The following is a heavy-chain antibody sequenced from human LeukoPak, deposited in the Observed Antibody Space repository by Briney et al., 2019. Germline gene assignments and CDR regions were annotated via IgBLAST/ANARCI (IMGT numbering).Heavy chain of an antibody. D-gene: IGHD6-13*01. V-gene: IGHV1-3*01. CDR3: ARAIAAAGTEDY. Sequence: ASVKVSCKVSGYTLTELSMHWVRQAPGKGLEWMGWINAGNGNTKYSQKFQGRVTITRDTSASTAYMELSSLRSEDTAVYYCARAIAAAGTEDYWGQGTLVTVSS. CDR2: INAGNGNT. J-gene: IGHJ4*02. CDR1: GYTLTELS.